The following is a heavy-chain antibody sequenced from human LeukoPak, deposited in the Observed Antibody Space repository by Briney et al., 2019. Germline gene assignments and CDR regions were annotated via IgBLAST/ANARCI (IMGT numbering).Heavy chain of an antibody. CDR1: GFTFSSYA. CDR3: AKDIYGSGSYYPDY. J-gene: IGHJ4*02. CDR2: ISGSGGST. D-gene: IGHD3-10*01. Sequence: PGGSLRLSCAASGFTFSSYAMSWVRQAPGKGLEWVSAISGSGGSTNYADSVKGRFTISRDNSKNTLHLQMNSLRAEDTAVYYCAKDIYGSGSYYPDYWGQGTLVTVSS. V-gene: IGHV3-23*01.